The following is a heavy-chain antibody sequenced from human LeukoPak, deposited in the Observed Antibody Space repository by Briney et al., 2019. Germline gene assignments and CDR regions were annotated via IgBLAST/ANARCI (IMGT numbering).Heavy chain of an antibody. CDR2: ISESGGRT. CDR3: AKDHYDFWSGYPYYLAY. D-gene: IGHD3-3*01. J-gene: IGHJ4*02. CDR1: GFTFSSYA. V-gene: IGHV3-23*01. Sequence: GGSVRLSCAASGFTFSSYAMEWVRQTPGKGLEWVSDISESGGRTLYADSVKRRFTISRDKSKNTLYLQVNSLRDEDSAVYYCAKDHYDFWSGYPYYLAYCGQGPLVTVSS.